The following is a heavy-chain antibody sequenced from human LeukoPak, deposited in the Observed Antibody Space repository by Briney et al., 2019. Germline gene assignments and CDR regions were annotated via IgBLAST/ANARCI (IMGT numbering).Heavy chain of an antibody. D-gene: IGHD3-10*01. CDR2: ISGSGGST. J-gene: IGHJ6*03. CDR1: GFTFSSYA. Sequence: PGGSLRLSCAASGFTFSSYAMSWVRQAPGKGREWVSAISGSGGSTSYADSVKGRFTISRDNSKNTLYLQMNSLRAEDTAVYCCAKGGELPLVCYYYYYYMDVWGKGTTVTVSS. CDR3: AKGGELPLVCYYYYYYMDV. V-gene: IGHV3-23*01.